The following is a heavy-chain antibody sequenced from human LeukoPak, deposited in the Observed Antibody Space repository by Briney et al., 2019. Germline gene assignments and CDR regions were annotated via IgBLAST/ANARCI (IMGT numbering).Heavy chain of an antibody. Sequence: ASVKVSCKVSGYTLAELSMHWVRQAPGKGLEWMGGFDPEDGETIYAQKFQGRVTMTEDTPTDTAYMELSSLRSEDTAVYYCATKVFGVVIMSEEAFDIWGQGTMVTVSS. D-gene: IGHD3-3*01. V-gene: IGHV1-24*01. J-gene: IGHJ3*02. CDR3: ATKVFGVVIMSEEAFDI. CDR2: FDPEDGET. CDR1: GYTLAELS.